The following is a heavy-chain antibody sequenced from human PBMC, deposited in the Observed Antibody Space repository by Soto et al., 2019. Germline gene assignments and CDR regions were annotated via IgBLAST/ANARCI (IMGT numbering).Heavy chain of an antibody. D-gene: IGHD2-21*01. Sequence: PGGSLRLSCAASGFALGGYWMHWVRQAPGKGLVWVSRINGDGSSTSYADSVEGRFTVSRDNARNTLYLQMNGLRVEDTAVYYCARGHFNVAPWGPGTLVTVSS. CDR2: INGDGSST. V-gene: IGHV3-74*01. J-gene: IGHJ5*02. CDR1: GFALGGYW. CDR3: ARGHFNVAP.